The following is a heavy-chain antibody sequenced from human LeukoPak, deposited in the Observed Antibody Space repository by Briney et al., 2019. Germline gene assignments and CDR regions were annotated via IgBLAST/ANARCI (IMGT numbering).Heavy chain of an antibody. CDR3: ARFSQYFDTSSHYLNY. CDR1: GGSINNYY. J-gene: IGHJ4*02. Sequence: SETLSLTCTVSGGSINNYYWSWVRQPPGEGLEWIAYIFYNGGTNYNPSLKTRVTISVDTSKNQFSLRLNSVSAADTAVYYCARFSQYFDTSSHYLNYWGQGILVTVSS. CDR2: IFYNGGT. V-gene: IGHV4-59*08. D-gene: IGHD3-22*01.